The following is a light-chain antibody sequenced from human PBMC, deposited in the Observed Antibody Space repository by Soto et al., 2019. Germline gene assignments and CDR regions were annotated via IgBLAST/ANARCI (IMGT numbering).Light chain of an antibody. Sequence: EIVLTQSPATLSLSPGERATLSCRASQSVTRYLAWYQQRPGQTPRLLIYDASNRATGIPARFSGSGSGTDFTLTISSLEPEDFAVYYCQQYGKLPITFGQGTRLEIK. CDR2: DAS. J-gene: IGKJ5*01. V-gene: IGKV3-11*01. CDR3: QQYGKLPIT. CDR1: QSVTRY.